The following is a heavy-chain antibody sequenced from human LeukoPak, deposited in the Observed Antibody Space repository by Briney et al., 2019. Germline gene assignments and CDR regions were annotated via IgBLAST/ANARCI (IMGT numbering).Heavy chain of an antibody. Sequence: SETLSLTCAVYGGSFSGYYWSWIRQPPGKGLEWIGEINHSGSTNYNPSLKSRATISVDTSKNQFSLKLSSVTAADTAVYYCARGPCLWASCYRRFDYWGQGTLVTVSS. D-gene: IGHD2-2*02. J-gene: IGHJ4*02. CDR3: ARGPCLWASCYRRFDY. CDR1: GGSFSGYY. V-gene: IGHV4-34*01. CDR2: INHSGST.